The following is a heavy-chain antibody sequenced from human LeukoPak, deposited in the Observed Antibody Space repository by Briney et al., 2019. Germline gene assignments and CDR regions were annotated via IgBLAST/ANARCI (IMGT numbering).Heavy chain of an antibody. V-gene: IGHV3-48*02. CDR2: ISSSSSTI. CDR1: GFTFSSYS. CDR3: ARGPRGRGYYDSSGYDP. D-gene: IGHD3-22*01. J-gene: IGHJ5*02. Sequence: PGGSPRLSCAASGFTFSSYSMNWVRQAPGKGLEWVSYISSSSSTIYYADSVKGRFTISRDNAKNSLYLQMNSLRDEDTAVYYCARGPRGRGYYDSSGYDPWGQGTLVTVSS.